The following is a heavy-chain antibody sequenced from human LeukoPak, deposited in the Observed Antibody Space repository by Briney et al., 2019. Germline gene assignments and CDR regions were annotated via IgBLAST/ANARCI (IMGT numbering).Heavy chain of an antibody. Sequence: PSQTLSLTCAVSGGSISSGAYSWSWIRQPPGKGLEWIGYIYHSGSTYYNPSLKSRVTISVDRSKNQFSLKLSSVTAADTAVYYCARGFSSSWYDRYYYYGMDVWGQGTTVTVSS. CDR3: ARGFSSSWYDRYYYYGMDV. D-gene: IGHD6-13*01. J-gene: IGHJ6*02. CDR1: GGSISSGAYS. V-gene: IGHV4-30-2*01. CDR2: IYHSGST.